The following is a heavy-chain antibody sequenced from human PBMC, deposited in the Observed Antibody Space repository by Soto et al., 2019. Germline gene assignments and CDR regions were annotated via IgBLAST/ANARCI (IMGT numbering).Heavy chain of an antibody. CDR2: ISGYNGNT. CDR3: ATGSTRDPYRWFDP. V-gene: IGHV1-18*01. Sequence: QVDLVQSGAEVKKPGASVKVSCKASGYTFSNYGINWVRQAPGQGLEWMGWISGYNGNTNDAQRFQGRATMTTDTSTSTAYMDWRSLRSDDTAIYYCATGSTRDPYRWFDPWGKGTLVTVSS. D-gene: IGHD1-1*01. CDR1: GYTFSNYG. J-gene: IGHJ5*02.